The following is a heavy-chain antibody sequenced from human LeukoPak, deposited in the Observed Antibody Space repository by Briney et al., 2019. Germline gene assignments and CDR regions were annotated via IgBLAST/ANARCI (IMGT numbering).Heavy chain of an antibody. Sequence: GGSLRLSCAASGFTVSRNYMSWVRQAPGKGLEWVSVIYSGGSIYYADSVKGRFTISRDNSKNTLYLQMNSLRAEDTAVYYCARDFTTSSTAYFQHWGQGTLVTVSS. D-gene: IGHD6-6*01. J-gene: IGHJ1*01. V-gene: IGHV3-66*01. CDR3: ARDFTTSSTAYFQH. CDR2: IYSGGSI. CDR1: GFTVSRNY.